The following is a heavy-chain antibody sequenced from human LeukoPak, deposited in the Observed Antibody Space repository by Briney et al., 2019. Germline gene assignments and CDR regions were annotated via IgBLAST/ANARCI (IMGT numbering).Heavy chain of an antibody. CDR3: ARVTGDRRGHAFDI. J-gene: IGHJ3*02. D-gene: IGHD7-27*01. CDR2: INPNSGGT. CDR1: GYTFTGYY. Sequence: GASVKVSCKASGYTFTGYYMHWVRQAPGQGLEWMGWINPNSGGTNYAQKFQGMVTMTRDTSISTAYMELSRLRSDDTAVYYCARVTGDRRGHAFDIWGQGTMVTVSS. V-gene: IGHV1-2*02.